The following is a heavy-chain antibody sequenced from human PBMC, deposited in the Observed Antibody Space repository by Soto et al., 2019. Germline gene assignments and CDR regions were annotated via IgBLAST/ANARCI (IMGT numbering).Heavy chain of an antibody. CDR1: GFTFSDYY. J-gene: IGHJ6*02. V-gene: IGHV3-11*01. CDR2: ISSSGSTI. Sequence: QVQLVESGGGLVKPGGSLRLSCAASGFTFSDYYMSWIRQAPGKGLEWVSYISSSGSTIYYADSVKGRFTISRDNAKNSLYLQMNSLRAEDTAVYYCARDRRGYDFWSGLGYYGMEVWGQGTTVTVSS. D-gene: IGHD3-3*01. CDR3: ARDRRGYDFWSGLGYYGMEV.